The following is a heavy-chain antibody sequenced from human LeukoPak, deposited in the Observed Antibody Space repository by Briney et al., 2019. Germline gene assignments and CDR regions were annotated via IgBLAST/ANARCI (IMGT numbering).Heavy chain of an antibody. Sequence: PGGSLRLSCAASGFTVSSNYMSWVRQAPGKGLEWVSVIYSGGSTYYADSVKGRFTISRDNSKNTLYLQMNSLRAEDTAVYYCARASRGAPFDYWGQGTLVTVSS. CDR1: GFTVSSNY. CDR2: IYSGGST. J-gene: IGHJ4*02. CDR3: ARASRGAPFDY. V-gene: IGHV3-53*01. D-gene: IGHD1-26*01.